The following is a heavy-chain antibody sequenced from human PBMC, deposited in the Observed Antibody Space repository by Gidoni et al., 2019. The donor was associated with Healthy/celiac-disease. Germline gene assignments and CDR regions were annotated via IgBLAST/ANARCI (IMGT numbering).Heavy chain of an antibody. Sequence: FTISRDNAKNSLYLQMNSLRAEDTAVYYCAREGVGGWYRLGYFDYWGQGTLVTVSS. D-gene: IGHD6-19*01. J-gene: IGHJ4*02. CDR3: AREGVGGWYRLGYFDY. V-gene: IGHV3-11*06.